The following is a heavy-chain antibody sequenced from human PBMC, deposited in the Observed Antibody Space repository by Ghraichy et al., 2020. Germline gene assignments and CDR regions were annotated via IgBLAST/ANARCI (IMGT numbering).Heavy chain of an antibody. D-gene: IGHD2-15*01. J-gene: IGHJ6*02. CDR3: AKVRDTVVVPPYGMDV. CDR1: GFTFSSYA. Sequence: GGSLRLSCAASGFTFSSYAMRWVRQAPGKGLEWVSSIRGSGGSTYYADSVKGRFTISRDNSTNTLYLQMNSLRAEDTAVYYCAKVRDTVVVPPYGMDVWGQGTTVTGSS. V-gene: IGHV3-23*01. CDR2: IRGSGGST.